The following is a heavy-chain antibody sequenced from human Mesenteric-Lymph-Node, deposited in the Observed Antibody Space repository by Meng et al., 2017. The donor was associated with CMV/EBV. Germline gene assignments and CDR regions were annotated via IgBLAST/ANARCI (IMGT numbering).Heavy chain of an antibody. D-gene: IGHD2-21*01. CDR1: GGSISSGGYY. J-gene: IGHJ4*02. CDR2: IYHSGNT. V-gene: IGHV4-31*02. Sequence: SGGSISSGGYYWNWLRQLPGKGLEWIGYIYHSGNTYYSPSLRSRATISVDTSKNQFSLRLTSVTAADTAVYYCARDRCGGDCYFDYWSQGTLVTVSS. CDR3: ARDRCGGDCYFDY.